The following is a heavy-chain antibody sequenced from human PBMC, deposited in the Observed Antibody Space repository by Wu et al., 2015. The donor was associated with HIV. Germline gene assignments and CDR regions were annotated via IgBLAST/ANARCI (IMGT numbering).Heavy chain of an antibody. CDR1: LHLFKFW. CDR2: IMGDSGST. J-gene: IGHJ6*02. D-gene: IGHD2-21*01. V-gene: IGHV1-18*01. CDR3: GRVWGCGFTTCYWRVDV. Sequence: QVRLVQFWSRSEEAWASVKVSCKYLWLHLFKFWCQLDPTGPWTRLEYMGWIMGDSGSTNYAQRFQGRVTMTIDTSTNTGYLELGSLRSDDTAVYYCGRVWGCGFTTCYWRVDVWGQGTTVIVSS.